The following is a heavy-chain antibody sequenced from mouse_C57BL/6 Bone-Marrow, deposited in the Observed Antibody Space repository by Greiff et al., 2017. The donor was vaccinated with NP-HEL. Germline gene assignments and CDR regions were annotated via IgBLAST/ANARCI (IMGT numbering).Heavy chain of an antibody. CDR2: IYPRDGST. CDR1: GYTLTDHT. D-gene: IGHD2-3*01. CDR3: ARDDGYYCGYFDY. V-gene: IGHV1-78*01. Sequence: VQLQQSDAELVKPGASVKISCKVSGYTLTDHTIHWMKQRPEQGLEWIGYIYPRDGSTKYNEKFKGKATLTADKSSSTAYMQLNSLTSEDSAVYFCARDDGYYCGYFDYWGQGTTLTVSS. J-gene: IGHJ2*01.